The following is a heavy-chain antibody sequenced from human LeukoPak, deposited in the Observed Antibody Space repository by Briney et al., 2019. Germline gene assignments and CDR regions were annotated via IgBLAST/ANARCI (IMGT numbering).Heavy chain of an antibody. CDR3: ARERYCSSTSCCASEYAFDI. Sequence: GGSLRLSCAASGFTFSDYYMSWIRQAPGKGLEWVSYISSSGSTIYYADSVKGRFTISRDNAKNSLYLQMNSLRAEDTAVYYCARERYCSSTSCCASEYAFDIWGQGTMATVSS. J-gene: IGHJ3*02. V-gene: IGHV3-11*01. CDR2: ISSSGSTI. D-gene: IGHD2-2*01. CDR1: GFTFSDYY.